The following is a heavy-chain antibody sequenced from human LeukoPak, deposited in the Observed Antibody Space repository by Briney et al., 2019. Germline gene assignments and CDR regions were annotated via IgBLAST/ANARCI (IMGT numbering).Heavy chain of an antibody. J-gene: IGHJ4*02. D-gene: IGHD4-17*01. V-gene: IGHV3-48*02. CDR1: GFTFSIYS. Sequence: GGSLGLSCAASGFTFSIYSMNWVRQAPGKGLEWISYISSSSSTIYYADSVKGRFTISRDNANNSLYLQMNSLRDEDTAVYFCARRTVTIDYWGQGTLVTVSS. CDR2: ISSSSSTI. CDR3: ARRTVTIDY.